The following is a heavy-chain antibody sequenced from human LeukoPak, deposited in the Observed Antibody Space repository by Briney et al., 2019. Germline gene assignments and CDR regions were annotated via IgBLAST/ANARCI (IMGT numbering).Heavy chain of an antibody. CDR3: AREQYGSDDALDI. J-gene: IGHJ3*02. V-gene: IGHV3-33*08. CDR2: IWYDGSNK. Sequence: GGSLRLSCAASGFTFSSYGMHWVRQAPGKGLEWVAVIWYDGSNKYYADSVKGRFTVSRDNSKNTLDLQMSSLRAEDTAVYYCAREQYGSDDALDIWGQGALVTVSS. D-gene: IGHD3-10*01. CDR1: GFTFSSYG.